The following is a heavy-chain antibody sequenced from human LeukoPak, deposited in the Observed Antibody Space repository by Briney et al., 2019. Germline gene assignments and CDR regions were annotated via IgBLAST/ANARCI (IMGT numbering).Heavy chain of an antibody. CDR3: ARGYYDSSGNDY. D-gene: IGHD3-22*01. J-gene: IGHJ4*02. CDR1: GFTFSSYA. Sequence: GGSLRLSCAASGFTFSSYAMHWVRQAPGKGQEWVAVISYDGSNKYYADSVKGRFTISRDNSKNTLYLQMNSLRAEDTAVYYCARGYYDSSGNDYWGQGTLVTVSS. V-gene: IGHV3-30-3*01. CDR2: ISYDGSNK.